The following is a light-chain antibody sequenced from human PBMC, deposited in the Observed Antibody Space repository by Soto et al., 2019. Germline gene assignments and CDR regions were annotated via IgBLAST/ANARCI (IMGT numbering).Light chain of an antibody. J-gene: IGLJ2*01. CDR3: QTCGAGILV. Sequence: QPVLTQAPSASASLGASGKLTCTLRSGHSSYAIAGHQQEPERGPRYLMMLNSDGSHTKGGGIPDRFSGSSPGAERYLTISSLQSEDAAAYYCQTCGAGILVFGGGTKLTVL. CDR1: SGHSSYA. V-gene: IGLV4-69*01. CDR2: LNSDGSH.